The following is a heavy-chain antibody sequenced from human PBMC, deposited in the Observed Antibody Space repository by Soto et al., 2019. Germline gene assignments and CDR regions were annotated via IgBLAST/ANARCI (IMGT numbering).Heavy chain of an antibody. CDR2: IYHSGST. Sequence: QVQLQESGPGLVKPSGTLSLTCAVPGGSISSSNWWSWVRQPPGKGLEWIGEIYHSGSTNYNPSLQSRVTISVDKSTNQFSPKLSSVTAADTAVYYCARDYMVRGVMRWCDPWGQGTLVTVSS. J-gene: IGHJ5*02. D-gene: IGHD3-10*01. V-gene: IGHV4-4*02. CDR3: ARDYMVRGVMRWCDP. CDR1: GGSISSSNW.